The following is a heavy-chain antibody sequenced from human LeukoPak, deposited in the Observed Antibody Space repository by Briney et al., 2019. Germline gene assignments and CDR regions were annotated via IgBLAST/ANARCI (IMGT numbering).Heavy chain of an antibody. CDR1: GFTFSSYE. V-gene: IGHV3-48*03. CDR2: ISSSGSTI. Sequence: PGGSLRLSCAASGFTFSSYEMNWVRQAPGKGLEWVSYISSSGSTIYYADSVKGRFTISRDNAKNSLYLQMNSLRADDTAVYYCARVSGGKWELLGSVHYWGQGTLVTVSS. D-gene: IGHD1-26*01. CDR3: ARVSGGKWELLGSVHY. J-gene: IGHJ4*02.